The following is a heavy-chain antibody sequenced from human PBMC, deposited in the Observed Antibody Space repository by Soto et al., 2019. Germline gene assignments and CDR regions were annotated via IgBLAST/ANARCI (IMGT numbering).Heavy chain of an antibody. CDR2: IYHSGST. Sequence: QLQLQESGSGLVKPSQTLSLTCAVSGGSISSGGYSWSWIRQPPGKGLEWIGYIYHSGSTYYHPSLKSRVTISVDRSKNQFPLKLSSVTAADTAVYYCARAHYGDYVYGMDVWGQGTTVTVSS. J-gene: IGHJ6*02. CDR1: GGSISSGGYS. D-gene: IGHD4-17*01. V-gene: IGHV4-30-2*01. CDR3: ARAHYGDYVYGMDV.